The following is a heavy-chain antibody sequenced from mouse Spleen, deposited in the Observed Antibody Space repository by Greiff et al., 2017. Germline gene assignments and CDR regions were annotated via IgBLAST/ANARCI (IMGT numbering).Heavy chain of an antibody. D-gene: IGHD1-1*01. CDR3: ARGSHYGNQFWAY. CDR1: GFTFSSYA. CDR2: ISSGGGNT. V-gene: IGHV5-9*04. Sequence: EVKLMESGGGLVKLGGSLKLSCAASGFTFSSYAMSWVRQTPEKRLEWVATISSGGGNTYYPDSVKGRFTISRDNAKNTLYLQMSSLKSEDTAMYYCARGSHYGNQFWAYWGQGTLVTVSA. J-gene: IGHJ3*01.